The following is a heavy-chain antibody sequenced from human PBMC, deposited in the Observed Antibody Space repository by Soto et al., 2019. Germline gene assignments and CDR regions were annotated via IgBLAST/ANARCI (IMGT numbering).Heavy chain of an antibody. CDR3: ARRARPDFYYMDV. V-gene: IGHV3-64*01. CDR2: ISSNGVGT. Sequence: EVQLAESGGGLAQPGGSLRLSCAASGFTLSGYAMDWVRQAPGKGLEYVSGISSNGVGTYYANSVQGRFTISRDNSKNTVYPLTGSLRPEDMAVYYCARRARPDFYYMDVWGKGTTVTVSS. CDR1: GFTLSGYA. J-gene: IGHJ6*03. D-gene: IGHD6-6*01.